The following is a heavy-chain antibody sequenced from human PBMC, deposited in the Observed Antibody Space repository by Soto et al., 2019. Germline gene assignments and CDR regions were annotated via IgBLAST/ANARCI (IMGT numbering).Heavy chain of an antibody. D-gene: IGHD1-7*01. J-gene: IGHJ4*02. CDR1: GGSISSYY. CDR3: ARANWNYESYYFDY. CDR2: IYYSGST. Sequence: SETLSLTCTVSGGSISSYYWSWIRQPPGKGLEWIGYIYYSGSTNYNPSLKSRVTISVDTSKNQFSLKLNAVTTADTAVYYCARANWNYESYYFDYLGQGTLVTVSS. V-gene: IGHV4-59*01.